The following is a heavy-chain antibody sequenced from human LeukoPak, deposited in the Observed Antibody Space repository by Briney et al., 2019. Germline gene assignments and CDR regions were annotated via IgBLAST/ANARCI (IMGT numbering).Heavy chain of an antibody. CDR2: ISGSGGTT. CDR1: GFTFSSYA. D-gene: IGHD6-19*01. V-gene: IGHV3-23*01. Sequence: GGSLTLSCAASGFTFSSYAMSWVRQAPGRGLEWVSVISGSGGTTYYADSVKGRFTISRDNSKNTLYLQMNSLRAEDTAVYYCARDTWGIAVAGTGGYFDYWGQGTLVTVSS. CDR3: ARDTWGIAVAGTGGYFDY. J-gene: IGHJ4*02.